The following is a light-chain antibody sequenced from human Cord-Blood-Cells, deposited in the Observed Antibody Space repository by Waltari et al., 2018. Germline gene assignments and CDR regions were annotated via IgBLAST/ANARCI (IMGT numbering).Light chain of an antibody. V-gene: IGLV2-11*01. Sequence: QSALTQPRSVSGSPGQSVTISCTGTSSDVGGYNYVSWYQQHPGKAPKLMIYDVSKRPSGVPDRFSGSKSGNTASLTISGLQAEDVADYYCCSYAGSYRVFGTGTKVTVL. CDR2: DVS. CDR3: CSYAGSYRV. CDR1: SSDVGGYNY. J-gene: IGLJ1*01.